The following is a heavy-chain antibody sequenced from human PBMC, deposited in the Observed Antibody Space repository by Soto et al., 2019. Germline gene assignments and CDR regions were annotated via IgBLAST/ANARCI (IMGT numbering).Heavy chain of an antibody. CDR3: ATRFSPSGGYDILTGYPPYYFDY. CDR2: FDPEEGET. V-gene: IGHV1-24*01. D-gene: IGHD3-9*01. J-gene: IGHJ4*02. Sequence: ASVKVSCKVSGYTLTELSMHWVRQAPGKGLEWMGGFDPEEGETIYAQKFQGRVTMTEDTSTDTAYMELSSLRSEDTAVYYCATRFSPSGGYDILTGYPPYYFDYWGQGTLVTVSS. CDR1: GYTLTELS.